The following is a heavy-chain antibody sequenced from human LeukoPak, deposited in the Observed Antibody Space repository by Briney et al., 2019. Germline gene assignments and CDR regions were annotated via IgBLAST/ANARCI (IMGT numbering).Heavy chain of an antibody. J-gene: IGHJ5*02. D-gene: IGHD6-19*01. Sequence: GGSLRLSCAASGFTFDDYAMYWVRQASGKGLEWVSGISWNSGSIGYADSVKGRFTISRDNAKNSLYLQMNSLRAEDMALYYCARRIAVAGKGNWFDPWGQGTLVTVSS. CDR1: GFTFDDYA. CDR3: ARRIAVAGKGNWFDP. V-gene: IGHV3-9*03. CDR2: ISWNSGSI.